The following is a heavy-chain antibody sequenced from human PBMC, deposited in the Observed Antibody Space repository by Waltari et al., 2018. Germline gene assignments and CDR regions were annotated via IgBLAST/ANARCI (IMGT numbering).Heavy chain of an antibody. Sequence: QVQLVQSGAEVKKPGASVKISCKTSEYTFTSSYKHGVRQAPGQGLEWMGIINPSGGSTIYAQKFQGRVTMTRDTSTSTVYMELSSLRSDDTAVYYCALDTGALWMDVWGQGTTVTVSS. D-gene: IGHD2-21*01. CDR1: EYTFTSSY. CDR2: INPSGGST. J-gene: IGHJ6*02. V-gene: IGHV1-46*01. CDR3: ALDTGALWMDV.